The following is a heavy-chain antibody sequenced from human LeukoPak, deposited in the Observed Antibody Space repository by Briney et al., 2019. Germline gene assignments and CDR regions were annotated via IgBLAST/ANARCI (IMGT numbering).Heavy chain of an antibody. D-gene: IGHD3-22*01. J-gene: IGHJ4*02. V-gene: IGHV1-2*02. CDR1: GYTFTGYY. CDR2: INANSGGT. CDR3: ARDRDDSSGYYRGTVFDY. Sequence: ASVKVSCKASGYTFTGYYMHWVRQAPGQGLEWMGWINANSGGTNYAQKFQGRVTMTRDTSISTAYMELSRLRSDDTAVYYCARDRDDSSGYYRGTVFDYWGQGTLVTVSS.